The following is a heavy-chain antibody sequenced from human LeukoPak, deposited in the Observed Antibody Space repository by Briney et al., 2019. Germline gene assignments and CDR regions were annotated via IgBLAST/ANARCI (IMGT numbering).Heavy chain of an antibody. CDR2: INSDGSST. Sequence: GGSLRLSCAVSGFTLSTYWMHWVRQAPGKGLVWVSRINSDGSSTTYADSVKGRFTISRDNAKNTLYLQMNSLRVEDTAVYYCTRAISNIWNNCFDPWGQGTLVTVSS. CDR3: TRAISNIWNNCFDP. CDR1: GFTLSTYW. J-gene: IGHJ5*02. V-gene: IGHV3-74*01. D-gene: IGHD6-13*01.